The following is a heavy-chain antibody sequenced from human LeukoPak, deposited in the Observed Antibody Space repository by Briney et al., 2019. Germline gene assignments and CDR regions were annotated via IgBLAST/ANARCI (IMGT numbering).Heavy chain of an antibody. CDR1: GFTFSSYW. CDR3: AKDRDGYPTPGADY. J-gene: IGHJ4*02. CDR2: ISYDGSNK. Sequence: GGSLRLSCAASGFTFSSYWMSWVRQAPGKGLEWVAVISYDGSNKYYADSVKGRFTISRDNSKNTLYLQMNSLRAEDTAVYYCAKDRDGYPTPGADYWGQGTLVTVSS. D-gene: IGHD6-25*01. V-gene: IGHV3-30*18.